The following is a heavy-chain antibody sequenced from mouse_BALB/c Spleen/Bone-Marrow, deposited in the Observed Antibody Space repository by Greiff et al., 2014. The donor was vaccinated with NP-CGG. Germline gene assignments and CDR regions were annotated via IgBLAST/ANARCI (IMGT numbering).Heavy chain of an antibody. CDR1: GYTFTNYY. J-gene: IGHJ4*01. Sequence: QVHVKQSGAELVKPGASVKLSCKASGYTFTNYYIYWVKQRPGQGLEWIGGINPSNGGTKFNEKFKNKATLTIDKSSSTAYIQLSSLTSEDSAVYYCSRHSDSTHYYAMDHRGQGTSGTGST. CDR3: SRHSDSTHYYAMDH. V-gene: IGHV1S81*02. D-gene: IGHD5-1*01. CDR2: INPSNGGT.